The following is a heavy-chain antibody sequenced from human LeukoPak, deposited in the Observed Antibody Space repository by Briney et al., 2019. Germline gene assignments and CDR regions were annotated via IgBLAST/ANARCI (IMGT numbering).Heavy chain of an antibody. D-gene: IGHD1-26*01. J-gene: IGHJ4*02. CDR1: GGSISSGGYY. CDR3: ARGPRGYFDY. V-gene: IGHV4-31*03. Sequence: SETLSLTCTVSGGSISSGGYYWSWIRQHPGKGLEWIGYIYYSGSTYYNPSLKSRVTISVDTSKNQFSLKLSSVTAADTAVCYCARGPRGYFDYWGQGTLVTVSS. CDR2: IYYSGST.